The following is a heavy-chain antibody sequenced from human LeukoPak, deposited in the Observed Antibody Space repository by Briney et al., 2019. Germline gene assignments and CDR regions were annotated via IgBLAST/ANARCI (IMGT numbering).Heavy chain of an antibody. CDR3: ARARLGQGGRGAQRKYFDY. D-gene: IGHD6-19*01. CDR2: IYYSGST. CDR1: GGSISSGGYF. V-gene: IGHV4-31*03. J-gene: IGHJ4*02. Sequence: SETLSLTCTVSGGSISSGGYFWSWIRQHPGKGLEWIGYIYYSGSTYYNPSLKSRVTISVDTSKNQFSLKLSSVTAADTAVYYCARARLGQGGRGAQRKYFDYWGQGTLVTVSS.